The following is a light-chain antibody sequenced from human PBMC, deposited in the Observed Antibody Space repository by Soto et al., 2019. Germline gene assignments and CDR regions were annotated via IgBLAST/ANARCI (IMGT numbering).Light chain of an antibody. V-gene: IGLV2-23*01. CDR3: CSYAGSTPYV. CDR2: EGS. CDR1: SSDVGSYNL. J-gene: IGLJ1*01. Sequence: QSVLTQPASVSGSPGQSITISCTGTSSDVGSYNLVSWYQQYPGKAPKLMIYEGSKRPSGVSNRFSGSKSGNTASLTISGLQAEDEADYYCCSYAGSTPYVFGTGTKVTVL.